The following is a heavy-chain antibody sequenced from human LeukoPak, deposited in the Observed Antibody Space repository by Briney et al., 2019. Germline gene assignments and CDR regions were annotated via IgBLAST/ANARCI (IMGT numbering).Heavy chain of an antibody. CDR3: VRGGVADGNYFGD. Sequence: GGSLRLSCVGSGFAYDHCSMNWVRQAPGKGLEWLSYITCDNKAYYADSLKGRFVISRDNAKNSVYLQMNSLSVEDTAVYYCVRGGVADGNYFGDWGQGTVVTVSS. V-gene: IGHV3-48*01. D-gene: IGHD3-10*01. J-gene: IGHJ4*02. CDR2: ITCDNKA. CDR1: GFAYDHCS.